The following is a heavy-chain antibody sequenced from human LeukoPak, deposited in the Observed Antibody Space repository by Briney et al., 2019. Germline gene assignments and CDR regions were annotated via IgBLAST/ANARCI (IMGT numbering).Heavy chain of an antibody. CDR2: ISASGSGGST. CDR3: AKDDFLGDLYYFDY. Sequence: GGSLRLSCAASGFTFSTYAMSWVRQAPGKGLEWVSAISASGSGGSTYYADAVKGRFTISRDNSKNTLYLQMNSLRAEDTAVYYCAKDDFLGDLYYFDYWGQGTLVTVSS. D-gene: IGHD1-26*01. CDR1: GFTFSTYA. V-gene: IGHV3-23*01. J-gene: IGHJ4*02.